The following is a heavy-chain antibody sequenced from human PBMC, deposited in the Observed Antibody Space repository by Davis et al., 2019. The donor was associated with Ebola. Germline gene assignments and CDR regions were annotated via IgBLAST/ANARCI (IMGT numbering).Heavy chain of an antibody. V-gene: IGHV3-23*01. CDR3: AKVWWDRGAFDI. Sequence: GGSLRLSCTASGFAFSTFAMSWVRQPPGKGLEWASTMTIRSGVTYYPDPVKGRFTISRDNSKNTLYLEMSSLRAEDTAEYYCAKVWWDRGAFDIWDQGTMVTVSS. J-gene: IGHJ3*02. CDR1: GFAFSTFA. CDR2: MTIRSGVT. D-gene: IGHD1-26*01.